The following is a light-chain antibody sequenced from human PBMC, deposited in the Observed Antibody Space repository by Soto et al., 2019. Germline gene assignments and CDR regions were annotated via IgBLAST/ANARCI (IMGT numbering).Light chain of an antibody. Sequence: QSVLTQPPSVSAAPGQRVTISCSGSSSNIGGNSVSWYQQLPGTAPKLLIYDDDKRPSGIPDRVSGSKSGTSATLGITGFQTGDEADYYCGSWDSSLSAYVLGTGTKVTVL. CDR1: SSNIGGNS. CDR2: DDD. J-gene: IGLJ1*01. V-gene: IGLV1-51*01. CDR3: GSWDSSLSAYV.